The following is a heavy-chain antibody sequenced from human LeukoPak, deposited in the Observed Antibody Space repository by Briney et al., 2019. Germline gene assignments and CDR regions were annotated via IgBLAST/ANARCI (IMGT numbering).Heavy chain of an antibody. V-gene: IGHV3-23*01. CDR3: AKATGTFYYFDY. CDR2: ISGGGGST. CDR1: GFTFSSYA. D-gene: IGHD1-1*01. Sequence: PTGGSLRLSCAASGFTFSSYAMSWVRQAPGKGLEWVSAISGGGGSTYYADSVKGRFTISRDDSKNTLYLQMNSLRAEDTAVYYCAKATGTFYYFDYWGQGTLVTVSS. J-gene: IGHJ4*02.